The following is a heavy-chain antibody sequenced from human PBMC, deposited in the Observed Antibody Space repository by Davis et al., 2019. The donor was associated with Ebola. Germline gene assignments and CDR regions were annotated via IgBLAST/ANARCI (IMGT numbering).Heavy chain of an antibody. CDR2: SYYSGST. Sequence: GSLRLSCTVSGGSVSSGGYYWNWIRQPPGKGLEWIGCSYYSGSTNYNPSLKSRVTVSLDTSKNQFSLKLSSVTAADTAVYYCARDYYDSSGYLYYFESWGQGTRVTVSS. J-gene: IGHJ4*02. D-gene: IGHD3-22*01. CDR1: GGSVSSGGYY. CDR3: ARDYYDSSGYLYYFES. V-gene: IGHV4-61*08.